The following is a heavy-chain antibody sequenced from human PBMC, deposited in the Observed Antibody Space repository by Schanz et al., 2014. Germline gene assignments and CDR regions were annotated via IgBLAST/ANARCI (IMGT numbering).Heavy chain of an antibody. CDR1: GYTFTSHG. CDR2: ITAYNGDT. CDR3: TRGTMPGTFDI. D-gene: IGHD2-2*01. Sequence: QVQLVQSGAEVKKPGASVKVSCKASGYTFTSHGISWVRQAPGQGLEWMGWITAYNGDTNYALKLQGRVTMTTDTSTGTAYMELRSLRSDDTALYYCTRGTMPGTFDIWGQGTMVTVSS. V-gene: IGHV1-18*01. J-gene: IGHJ3*02.